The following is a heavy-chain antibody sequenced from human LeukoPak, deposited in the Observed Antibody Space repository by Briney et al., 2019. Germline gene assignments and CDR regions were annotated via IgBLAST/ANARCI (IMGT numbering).Heavy chain of an antibody. Sequence: ASVKVSCKASGYTFTSYDINWVRQATGQGLEWMGWMNPNSGNTGYAQKFQGRVTMTRNTSISTAYMELSSLRSEDTAVYYCARPYYDILTGRSDAFDIWGQGTMVTVSP. V-gene: IGHV1-8*01. CDR2: MNPNSGNT. J-gene: IGHJ3*02. CDR3: ARPYYDILTGRSDAFDI. CDR1: GYTFTSYD. D-gene: IGHD3-9*01.